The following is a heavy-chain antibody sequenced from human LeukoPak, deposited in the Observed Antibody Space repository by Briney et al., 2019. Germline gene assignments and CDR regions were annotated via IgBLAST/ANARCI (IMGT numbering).Heavy chain of an antibody. J-gene: IGHJ4*02. CDR3: ARDQEAFDY. V-gene: IGHV1-46*01. Sequence: GASVKVSCTASGYSFTSNYTHWVRQAPGQGLEWMGMIYPRDGSTSYAQKFQGRVTVTRDTSTSTVHMELSGLRSEDTAVYYCARDQEAFDYWGQGTLVTVSS. CDR2: IYPRDGST. CDR1: GYSFTSNY.